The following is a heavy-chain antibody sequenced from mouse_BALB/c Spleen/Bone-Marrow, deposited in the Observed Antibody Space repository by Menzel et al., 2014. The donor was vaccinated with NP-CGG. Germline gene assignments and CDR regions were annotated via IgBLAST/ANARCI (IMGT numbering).Heavy chain of an antibody. CDR3: ARHRYDVGAMDY. D-gene: IGHD2-12*01. CDR1: GFSLTSYC. V-gene: IGHV2-6-2*01. J-gene: IGHJ4*01. CDR2: ILSDGST. Sequence: QVQLQQSGPDLVAPSQSLSITCTVSGFSLTSYCVHWVRQPPGKGLEWLVVILSDGSTNYNSAIKARLSISKDNSKSQVFLKKNSLQTDDTAMYYCARHRYDVGAMDYWGQGTSVTVSS.